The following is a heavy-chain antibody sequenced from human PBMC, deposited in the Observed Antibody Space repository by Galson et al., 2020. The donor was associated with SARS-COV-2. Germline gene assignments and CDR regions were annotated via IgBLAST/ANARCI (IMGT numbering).Heavy chain of an antibody. CDR2: IYYSGSA. CDR3: ARQRLYDSSGYLDY. V-gene: IGHV4-39*01. CDR1: GGSISSSSYY. Sequence: ASETLYLTCTVSGGSISSSSYYWGWIRQPPGKGLEWIGSIYYSGSAYYNPSLKSRVIISVDTSKNQFSLRLSSVTAADTAVYYCARQRLYDSSGYLDYWGQGTLVTVSS. D-gene: IGHD3-22*01. J-gene: IGHJ4*02.